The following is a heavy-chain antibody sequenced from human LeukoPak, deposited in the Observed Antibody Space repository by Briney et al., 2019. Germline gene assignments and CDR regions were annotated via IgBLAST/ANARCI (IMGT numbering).Heavy chain of an antibody. CDR1: GYTLSSYG. J-gene: IGHJ4*02. CDR2: INAYNGNT. Sequence: ASVNVSCKPSGYTLSSYGFSWVRQAPGQGLEWMGWINAYNGNTNYAQNLQGRVTMTTDTSTSTAYMELRSLRSDDTAVYYCARRQGTTLNFDYWGQGTLVTVSS. D-gene: IGHD1-1*01. CDR3: ARRQGTTLNFDY. V-gene: IGHV1-18*01.